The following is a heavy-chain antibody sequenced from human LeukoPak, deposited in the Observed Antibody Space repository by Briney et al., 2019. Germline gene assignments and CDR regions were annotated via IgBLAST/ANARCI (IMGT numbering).Heavy chain of an antibody. V-gene: IGHV3-30-3*01. CDR1: GFTFKNYA. J-gene: IGHJ5*02. CDR2: ISYERSNK. Sequence: GGSLRLSCAGSGFTFKNYALHWIRQAPGKGLEWVAAISYERSNKDYADSVKGRFTISRDNSHNTVFLQMNRLRTEDTAVYFCARGKGIRYLEWLLSYHWGQGTLVTVSS. D-gene: IGHD3-3*01. CDR3: ARGKGIRYLEWLLSYH.